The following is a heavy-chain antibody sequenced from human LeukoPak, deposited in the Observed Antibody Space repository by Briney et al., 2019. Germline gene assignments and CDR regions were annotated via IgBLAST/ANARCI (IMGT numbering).Heavy chain of an antibody. CDR2: IKSKTDGGTT. CDR1: GFTFSNAW. J-gene: IGHJ4*02. Sequence: GGSLRLSCAASGFTFSNAWMSWVRQAPGKGLEWVGRIKSKTDGGTTDYAAPVKGRFTISRDDSKNTVYLQMNSLKTEDTAVYYCTTKLSSPIVRGVITGDYWGQGTLVTVSS. V-gene: IGHV3-15*01. CDR3: TTKLSSPIVRGVITGDY. D-gene: IGHD3-10*01.